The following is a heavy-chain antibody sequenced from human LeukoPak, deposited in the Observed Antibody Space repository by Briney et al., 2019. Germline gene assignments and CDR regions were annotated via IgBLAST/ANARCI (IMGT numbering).Heavy chain of an antibody. CDR2: IIPIFGTA. J-gene: IGHJ6*03. Sequence: SVKVSCKASGGTFSSYAISWVRQAPGQGLEWMGGIIPIFGTANYAQKFQGRVTITTDESTSTAYMELSSLRSEDTAVYYCARSIAAAGYYYYYYMDVWGTGTTVTVSS. CDR3: ARSIAAAGYYYYYYMDV. CDR1: GGTFSSYA. V-gene: IGHV1-69*05. D-gene: IGHD6-13*01.